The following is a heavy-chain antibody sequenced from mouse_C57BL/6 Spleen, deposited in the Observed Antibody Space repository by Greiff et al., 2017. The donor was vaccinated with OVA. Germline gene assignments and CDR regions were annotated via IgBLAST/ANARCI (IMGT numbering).Heavy chain of an antibody. V-gene: IGHV14-2*01. CDR1: GFNIKDYY. CDR3: ASHYGSSFY. J-gene: IGHJ3*01. Sequence: EVQLHQSGAELVKPGASVKFSCTASGFNIKDYYMPWVKQRTEQGLEWIGRIDPEDGETKYAPKFQGKATITADTSSNTAYLQLSSLTSEDTAVYYCASHYGSSFYWGQGTLVTVSA. CDR2: IDPEDGET. D-gene: IGHD1-1*01.